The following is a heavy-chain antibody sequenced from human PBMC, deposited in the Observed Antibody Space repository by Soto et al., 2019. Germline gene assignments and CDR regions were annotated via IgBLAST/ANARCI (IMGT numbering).Heavy chain of an antibody. CDR3: ARDEYSSPRAFYYGMDV. CDR1: GYTFTSYG. Sequence: QVQLVQSGAEVKKPGASVKVSCKASGYTFTSYGISWVRQAPGQGLEWMGWISAYNGNTNYAQKLQGRVTMTTATSTSTAYMELRSLRSDDTAVYYCARDEYSSPRAFYYGMDVWGQGTTVTVSS. V-gene: IGHV1-18*01. J-gene: IGHJ6*02. D-gene: IGHD6-6*01. CDR2: ISAYNGNT.